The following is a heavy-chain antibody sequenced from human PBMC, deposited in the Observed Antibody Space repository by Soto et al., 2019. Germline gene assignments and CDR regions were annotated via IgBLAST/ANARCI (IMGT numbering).Heavy chain of an antibody. J-gene: IGHJ6*02. V-gene: IGHV1-18*01. CDR3: ARDLPHHISPDSIRFLIGNYYYYGMDV. CDR2: ISAYNGNT. CDR1: GYTFTSYG. D-gene: IGHD3-3*01. Sequence: ASGRVSCKASGYTFTSYGISCVRQAPGQGLEWMGWISAYNGNTNYAQKLQGRVTMTTDTSTSTAYMELRSLRSDDTAVYYCARDLPHHISPDSIRFLIGNYYYYGMDVWGQGTTVTVSS.